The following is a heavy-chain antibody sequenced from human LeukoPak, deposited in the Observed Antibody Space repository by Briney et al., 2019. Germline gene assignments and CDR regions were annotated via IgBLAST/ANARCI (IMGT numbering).Heavy chain of an antibody. CDR3: ARDFAVAGPDY. Sequence: GASVKVSCKASGYTFTSYGISWVRQAPGQGLEGMGWISAYNGNTNYARKLQGRVTMTTDTSTSTAYMELRSLRSDDTAVYYCARDFAVAGPDYWGQGTLVTVSS. J-gene: IGHJ4*02. CDR2: ISAYNGNT. CDR1: GYTFTSYG. V-gene: IGHV1-18*01. D-gene: IGHD6-19*01.